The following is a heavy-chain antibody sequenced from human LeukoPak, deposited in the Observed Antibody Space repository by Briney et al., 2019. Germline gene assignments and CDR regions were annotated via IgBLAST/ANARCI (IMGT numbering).Heavy chain of an antibody. D-gene: IGHD1-26*01. J-gene: IGHJ3*02. CDR1: GYIFTGYY. Sequence: ASVKVSCKASGYIFTGYYMHWVRQAHGQGLEWMGWINPNSGDTNYAQKFQGRVTMTRDTSISTAYMELSRLSSDDTAVYCCAREEHQNDAFDIWGQGTLVTVSS. CDR3: AREEHQNDAFDI. CDR2: INPNSGDT. V-gene: IGHV1-2*02.